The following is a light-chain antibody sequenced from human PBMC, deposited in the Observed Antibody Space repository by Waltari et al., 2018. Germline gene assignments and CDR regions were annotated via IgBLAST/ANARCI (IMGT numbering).Light chain of an antibody. Sequence: EIVLTQSPGPLSLSPGDRATLSCRASQSVSRSLAWYQQKAGQAPRLLIYGASSSATGVPDRFSGSGSGSDFSLTISRLEPEDFAVYYCQHYVRLPLSFGQGTKVEIK. J-gene: IGKJ1*01. CDR1: QSVSRS. CDR2: GAS. V-gene: IGKV3-20*01. CDR3: QHYVRLPLS.